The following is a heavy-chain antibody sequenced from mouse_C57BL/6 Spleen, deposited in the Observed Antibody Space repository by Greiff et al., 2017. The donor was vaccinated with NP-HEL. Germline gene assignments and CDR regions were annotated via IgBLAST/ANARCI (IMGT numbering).Heavy chain of an antibody. J-gene: IGHJ3*01. CDR3: ARTPLITTVVATGDPWFAY. Sequence: QVQLQQSGAELMKPGASVKLSCKATGYTFTGYWIEWVKQRPGHGLEWIGEILPGSGSTNYNEKFKGKATFTADTSSNPAYMQLSSLTTEDSAIYYCARTPLITTVVATGDPWFAYWGQGTLVTVSA. V-gene: IGHV1-9*01. CDR1: GYTFTGYW. CDR2: ILPGSGST. D-gene: IGHD1-1*01.